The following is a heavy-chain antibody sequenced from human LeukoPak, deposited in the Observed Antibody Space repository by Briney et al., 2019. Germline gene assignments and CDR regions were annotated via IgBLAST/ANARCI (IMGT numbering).Heavy chain of an antibody. J-gene: IGHJ6*03. D-gene: IGHD6-13*01. CDR1: GFTFSSYA. Sequence: GGSLRLSCAASGFTFSSYAMSWVRQAPGKGLEWVSAISGSGGSTYYADSVKGRFTISRDNAKNTVYLQMNSLRVDDTAVYYCAKDGRSDARMYSSSWDYYYYYMDVWGKGTTVTVSS. CDR3: AKDGRSDARMYSSSWDYYYYYMDV. CDR2: ISGSGGST. V-gene: IGHV3-23*01.